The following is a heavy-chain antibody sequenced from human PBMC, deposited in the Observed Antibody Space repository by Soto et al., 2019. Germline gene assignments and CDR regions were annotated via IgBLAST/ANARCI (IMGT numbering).Heavy chain of an antibody. V-gene: IGHV1-18*01. CDR2: ISAYNGKT. CDR3: ARGGDVTYSHGMDV. D-gene: IGHD5-12*01. Sequence: QVQLVQSGGEVKKPGASVKLSCTASGYTFTSYGISWVRQAPGQGLEWMGWISAYNGKTNYAQNVQGRVTMTTDTSPRTAYMDLRSLRSDDTAVYYCARGGDVTYSHGMDVWGQGTTVTVSS. J-gene: IGHJ6*02. CDR1: GYTFTSYG.